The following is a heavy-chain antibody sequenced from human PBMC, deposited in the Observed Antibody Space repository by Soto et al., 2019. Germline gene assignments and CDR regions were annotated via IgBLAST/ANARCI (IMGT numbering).Heavy chain of an antibody. V-gene: IGHV5-51*01. CDR2: IYPGDSDT. Sequence: PGESLKISCKGSGYTFTIYWIGWVRQMPGEGLEWLGVIYPGDSDTRYSPSFQGQVTISADKSINTAYLQWGSLKASDSAIYYCARSAGNAGRFSEYWGRGTLVTVSS. D-gene: IGHD2-15*01. J-gene: IGHJ4*02. CDR3: ARSAGNAGRFSEY. CDR1: GYTFTIYW.